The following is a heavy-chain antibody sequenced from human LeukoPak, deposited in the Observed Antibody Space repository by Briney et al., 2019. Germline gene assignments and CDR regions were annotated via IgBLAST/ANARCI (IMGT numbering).Heavy chain of an antibody. D-gene: IGHD3-22*01. V-gene: IGHV3-11*01. CDR3: ARDSSGYRPDY. CDR1: GFTFSDYY. CDR2: ISSSGSTI. J-gene: IGHJ4*02. Sequence: GGSLRLSCAASGFTFSDYYMSWIRQAPGKGLERVSYISSSGSTIYYADSVKGRFTISRDNAKNSLYLQMNSLRAESTAVYYCARDSSGYRPDYWGQGTLVTVSS.